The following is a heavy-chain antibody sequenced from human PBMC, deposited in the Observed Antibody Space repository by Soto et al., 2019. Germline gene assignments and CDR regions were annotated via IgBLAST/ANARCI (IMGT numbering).Heavy chain of an antibody. V-gene: IGHV4-59*01. J-gene: IGHJ4*02. CDR1: GGSISSYY. Sequence: SETLSLTCTVSGGSISSYYWSWIRQPPGKGLEWIGYIYYSWSTNYNPSLKSRVTISVDTSKNQFSLKLSSLTAADTAVYYCARGKRGYTKDYWGQGTLVTVSS. CDR3: ARGKRGYTKDY. D-gene: IGHD2-15*01. CDR2: IYYSWST.